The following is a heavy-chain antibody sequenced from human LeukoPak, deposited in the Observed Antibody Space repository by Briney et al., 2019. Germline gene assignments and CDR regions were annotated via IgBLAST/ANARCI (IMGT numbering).Heavy chain of an antibody. CDR1: GYSFTNYW. V-gene: IGHV5-51*01. Sequence: RGESLKISCKGSGYSFTNYWIGRVRQMPGKGLEWVGIIYPGDSDTRYSPSFQGQVTISADKSISTAYLQWSSLKASDTAMYYCTIKYDSSWYPPFDYWGQGTLVTVSS. CDR3: TIKYDSSWYPPFDY. D-gene: IGHD6-13*01. J-gene: IGHJ4*02. CDR2: IYPGDSDT.